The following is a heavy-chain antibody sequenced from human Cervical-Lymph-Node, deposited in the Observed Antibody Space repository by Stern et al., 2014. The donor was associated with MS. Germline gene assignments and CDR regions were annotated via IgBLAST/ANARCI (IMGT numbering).Heavy chain of an antibody. CDR3: ARGRFKDPFDS. CDR2: IVPIFGTP. CDR1: GGTFSNFA. V-gene: IGHV1-69*01. J-gene: IGHJ4*02. Sequence: QVQLVQSGAEVKKPGSSVTVSCKASGGTFSNFAFSWVRQAPGQGLEWMGVIVPIFGTPNYAQKMQGRVTITADDFTHTAYMELSSLRSEDTAMYYCARGRFKDPFDSWGQGTLVTVSS.